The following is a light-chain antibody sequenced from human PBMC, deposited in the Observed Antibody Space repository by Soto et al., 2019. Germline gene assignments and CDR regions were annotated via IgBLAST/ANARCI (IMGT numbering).Light chain of an antibody. CDR3: QQADSLPLVT. J-gene: IGKJ5*01. CDR1: QDIITW. Sequence: DIQMTQSPSSVSASVGDRVTITCRASQDIITWLAWYQQKPGKAPKLLIYAASSLFSGVPSRFSGSGSGTDFTLTISSLQPEDFATYYCQQADSLPLVTFGQGTRLEI. CDR2: AAS. V-gene: IGKV1-12*01.